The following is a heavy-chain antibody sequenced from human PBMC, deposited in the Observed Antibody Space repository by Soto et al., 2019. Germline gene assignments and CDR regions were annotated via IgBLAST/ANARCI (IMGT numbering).Heavy chain of an antibody. J-gene: IGHJ4*02. V-gene: IGHV4-39*01. CDR3: GRLEGLATISYYFDY. Sequence: SETLSVTCTVSGGFVSSSSYYWGWVRQPPGKGLEWIGSVYYSGSTYYNPSLESRVTISVDKSKNQFSLKLMSLSAADTAVYYCGRLEGLATISYYFDYWGKGALVTVSS. D-gene: IGHD3-9*01. CDR2: VYYSGST. CDR1: GGFVSSSSYY.